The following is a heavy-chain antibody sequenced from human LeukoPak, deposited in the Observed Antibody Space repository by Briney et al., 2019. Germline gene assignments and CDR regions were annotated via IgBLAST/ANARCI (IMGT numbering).Heavy chain of an antibody. Sequence: GGSLRLSCTTSGFAFSDYWMSWVRQAPGKGLEWLAIINQDGSQTSYVDSVRGRFTVSRDNAKNSLYLQMNRLRADDTAVYYCARDSSPRYSGYDWVYWGRGTLVTVSS. CDR1: GFAFSDYW. J-gene: IGHJ4*02. V-gene: IGHV3-7*01. D-gene: IGHD5-12*01. CDR3: ARDSSPRYSGYDWVY. CDR2: INQDGSQT.